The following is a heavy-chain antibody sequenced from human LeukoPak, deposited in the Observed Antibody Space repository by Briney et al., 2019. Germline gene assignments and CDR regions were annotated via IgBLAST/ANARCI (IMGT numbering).Heavy chain of an antibody. J-gene: IGHJ4*02. CDR1: GGSISSSSYY. D-gene: IGHD3-16*02. CDR2: IYYSGST. CDR3: ARGAADVWGSYRFDY. V-gene: IGHV4-39*07. Sequence: SETLSLTCTVSGGSISSSSYYWGWIRQPPGKGLEWIGSIYYSGSTYHNPSLKSRVTISVDTSKKQFSLKLSSVTAADTAVYYCARGAADVWGSYRFDYWGQGTLVTVSS.